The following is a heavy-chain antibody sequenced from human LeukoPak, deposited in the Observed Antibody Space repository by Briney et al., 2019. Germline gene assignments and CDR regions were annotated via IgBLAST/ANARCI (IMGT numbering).Heavy chain of an antibody. V-gene: IGHV3-23*01. CDR1: GFTFSRYA. J-gene: IGHJ4*02. D-gene: IGHD3-22*01. CDR3: AREPEAYYDSSGYYFDY. CDR2: ISGSAGST. Sequence: GGSLRLSCAASGFTFSRYAMSWVRQAPGKGLEWVSTISGSAGSTYYADSVKGRFTFSRDNSKNTLYLQMNSLEAEDTAVYYCAREPEAYYDSSGYYFDYWGQGTLVTVSS.